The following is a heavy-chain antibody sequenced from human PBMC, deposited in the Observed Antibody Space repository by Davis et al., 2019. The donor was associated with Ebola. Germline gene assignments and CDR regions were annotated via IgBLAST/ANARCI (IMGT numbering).Heavy chain of an antibody. Sequence: ASVQVSCKASGYTFTSYGISWVRQAPGQGLEWMGWISAYNGNTNYAQKLQGRVTITADKSTSTAYMELSSLRSEDTAVYYCARGYNIQHELYSSSSLDYWGQGTLVTVSS. CDR2: ISAYNGNT. J-gene: IGHJ4*02. CDR1: GYTFTSYG. V-gene: IGHV1-18*01. D-gene: IGHD6-13*01. CDR3: ARGYNIQHELYSSSSLDY.